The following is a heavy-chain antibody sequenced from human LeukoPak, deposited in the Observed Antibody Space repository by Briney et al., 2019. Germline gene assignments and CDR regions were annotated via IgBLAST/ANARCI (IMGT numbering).Heavy chain of an antibody. CDR1: GFTVSSNY. CDR2: IYSGGST. J-gene: IGHJ4*02. D-gene: IGHD3-10*01. CDR3: ARELGSASYGILDY. V-gene: IGHV3-66*01. Sequence: GGSLRLSCAASGFTVSSNYMSWVRQAPGKGLEWVSVIYSGGSTYYADSVKGRFTISRDNSKNTLYLQMNSLRAEDTAMYYCARELGSASYGILDYWGQGTLVTVSS.